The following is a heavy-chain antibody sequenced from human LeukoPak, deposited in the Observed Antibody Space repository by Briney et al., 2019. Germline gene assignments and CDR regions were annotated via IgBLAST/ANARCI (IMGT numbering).Heavy chain of an antibody. CDR3: ARGYYGSGK. V-gene: IGHV4-34*01. CDR1: GGSFSGYY. D-gene: IGHD3-10*01. CDR2: INHSGST. Sequence: PSETLSLTCAVYGGSFSGYYWSWIRQPPGKGLEWIGEINHSGSTNYNPSLKSRVTISVDTSKNQFSVKRSSVTAADTAVYYCARGYYGSGKWGQGTLVTVCS. J-gene: IGHJ4*02.